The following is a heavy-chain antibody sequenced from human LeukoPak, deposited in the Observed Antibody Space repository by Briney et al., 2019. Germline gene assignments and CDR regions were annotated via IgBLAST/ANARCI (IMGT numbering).Heavy chain of an antibody. V-gene: IGHV1-18*04. Sequence: ASVKVSCKASGYTFTSYYMHWVRQAPGQGLEWMGWISAYNGNTNYAQKLQGRVTMTTDTSTSTAYVELRSLRSDDTAVYYCATTRNYDILTGYLLLDYWGQGTLVTVSS. J-gene: IGHJ4*02. CDR1: GYTFTSYY. CDR3: ATTRNYDILTGYLLLDY. CDR2: ISAYNGNT. D-gene: IGHD3-9*01.